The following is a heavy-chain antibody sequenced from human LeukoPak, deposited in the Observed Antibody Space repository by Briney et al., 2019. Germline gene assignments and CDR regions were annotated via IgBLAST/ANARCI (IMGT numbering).Heavy chain of an antibody. D-gene: IGHD3-3*01. Sequence: ASVKVSCKASGYTFISYDINWVRQATGQGLEWMGWMNPNSGNTGYAQKFQGRVTMTRNTSISTAYMELSSLRSEDTAVYYCARGSTFWSGYYDFDYWGRGTLVTVSS. J-gene: IGHJ4*02. CDR1: GYTFISYD. CDR3: ARGSTFWSGYYDFDY. V-gene: IGHV1-8*01. CDR2: MNPNSGNT.